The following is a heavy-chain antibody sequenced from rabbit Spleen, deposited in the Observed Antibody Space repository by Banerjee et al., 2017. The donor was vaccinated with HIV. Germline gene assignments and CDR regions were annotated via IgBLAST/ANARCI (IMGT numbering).Heavy chain of an antibody. CDR2: IAAGSAGTT. Sequence: QEQLVESGGGLVQPEGSLTLTCKASGFDFSSNYDMCWVRQAPGKGLEWIACIAAGSAGTTYYASWAKGRFTISKTSSTTVTLQMTSLTAADTATYFCARGYASSSGLPTYYFNLWGQGTLVTVS. CDR3: ARGYASSSGLPTYYFNL. CDR1: GFDFSSNYD. D-gene: IGHD1-1*01. J-gene: IGHJ4*01. V-gene: IGHV1S45*01.